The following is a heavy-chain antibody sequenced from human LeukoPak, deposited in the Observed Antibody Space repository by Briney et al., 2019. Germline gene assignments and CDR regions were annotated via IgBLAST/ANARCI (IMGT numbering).Heavy chain of an antibody. J-gene: IGHJ4*02. V-gene: IGHV1-46*01. D-gene: IGHD3-9*01. CDR3: ARGGALRYFEWFSAY. Sequence: ASVKVSCKTSGYNFTNYYMHWVRQAPGHGLEWMGIMNPSGDTTTYAEKFQGRVTMTRDTSTSTVYMELRSLRSEDTAVYYCARGGALRYFEWFSAYWGQGTLVTVSS. CDR2: MNPSGDTT. CDR1: GYNFTNYY.